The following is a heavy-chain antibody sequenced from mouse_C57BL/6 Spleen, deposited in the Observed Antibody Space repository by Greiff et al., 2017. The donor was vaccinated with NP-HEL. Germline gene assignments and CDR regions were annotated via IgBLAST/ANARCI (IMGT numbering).Heavy chain of an antibody. Sequence: EVNVVESGEGLVKPGGSLKLSCAASGFTFSSYAMSWVRQTPEKRLEWVAYISSGGDYIYYADTVKGRFTISRDNARNTLYLQMSSLKSEDTAMYYCTRVGTGYYFDYWGQGTTLTVSS. CDR1: GFTFSSYA. CDR2: ISSGGDYI. J-gene: IGHJ2*01. V-gene: IGHV5-9-1*02. D-gene: IGHD4-1*01. CDR3: TRVGTGYYFDY.